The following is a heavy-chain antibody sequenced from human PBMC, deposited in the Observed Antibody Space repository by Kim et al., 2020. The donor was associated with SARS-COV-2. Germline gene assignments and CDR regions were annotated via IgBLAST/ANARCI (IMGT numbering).Heavy chain of an antibody. CDR2: FDPEDGET. J-gene: IGHJ1*01. CDR1: GYTLTELS. CDR3: ATRVVRYCSSTSCYWVQH. D-gene: IGHD2-2*01. V-gene: IGHV1-24*01. Sequence: ASVKVSCKVSGYTLTELSMHWVRQAPGKGLEWMGGFDPEDGETIYAQKFQGRVTMTEDTSTDTAYMELSSLRSEDTAVYYCATRVVRYCSSTSCYWVQHWGQGTLVTVSS.